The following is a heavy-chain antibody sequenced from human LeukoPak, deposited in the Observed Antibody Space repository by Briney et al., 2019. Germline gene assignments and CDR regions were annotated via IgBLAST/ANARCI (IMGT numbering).Heavy chain of an antibody. CDR1: GGSFSGYY. Sequence: SETLSLTCAVYGGSFSGYYWSWIRQPPGKGLEWIGEINHSGSTNYNPSLKSRLTISVDTSKNQFSLKLSSVTAADTAVYYCARALSSSWYKNWFDPWGQGTLVTVSS. V-gene: IGHV4-34*01. CDR2: INHSGST. D-gene: IGHD6-13*01. CDR3: ARALSSSWYKNWFDP. J-gene: IGHJ5*02.